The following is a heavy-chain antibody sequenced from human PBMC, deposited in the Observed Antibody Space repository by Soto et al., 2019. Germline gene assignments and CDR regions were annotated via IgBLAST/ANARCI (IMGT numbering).Heavy chain of an antibody. CDR3: VNWNDEDVD. J-gene: IGHJ4*01. CDR1: GLTFSNYA. V-gene: IGHV3-23*01. CDR2: ISGSAIST. Sequence: EVHLLESGGGLVQPGGSLRLSCVASGLTFSNYALTWVRKAPGKGLEWVASISGSAISTEYADSVKGRFTISRDNSKNTVFLQMQSLRADDTATYYCVNWNDEDVDWGQGTLVAVSS. D-gene: IGHD1-1*01.